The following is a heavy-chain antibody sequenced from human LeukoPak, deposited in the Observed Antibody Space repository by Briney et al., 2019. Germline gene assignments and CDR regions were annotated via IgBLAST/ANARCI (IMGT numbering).Heavy chain of an antibody. V-gene: IGHV4-39*07. D-gene: IGHD6-13*01. CDR2: IYYSGST. J-gene: IGHJ5*02. CDR1: GGSMTSSSSY. CDR3: ARAGGSSWYRMNWFDP. Sequence: MASETLSLTCTVSGGSMTSSSSYWGWIRQPPGKGLEWIGSIYYSGSTYYNPSLKSRVTISVDTSKNQFSLKLSSVTAADTAVYYCARAGGSSWYRMNWFDPWGQGTLVTVSS.